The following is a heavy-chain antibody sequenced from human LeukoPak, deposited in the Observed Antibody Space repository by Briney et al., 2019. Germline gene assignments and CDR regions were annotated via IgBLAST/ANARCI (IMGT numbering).Heavy chain of an antibody. CDR1: GYTFTSYC. J-gene: IGHJ6*03. CDR2: IIPIFGTA. CDR3: ARSTTVTSYYYYMDV. Sequence: ASVKVSCKASGYTFTSYCMHWVRQAPGQGLEWMGGIIPIFGTANYAQKFQGRVTITADKSTSTAYMELSSLRSEDTAVYYCARSTTVTSYYYYMDVWGKGTTVTVSS. D-gene: IGHD4-17*01. V-gene: IGHV1-69*06.